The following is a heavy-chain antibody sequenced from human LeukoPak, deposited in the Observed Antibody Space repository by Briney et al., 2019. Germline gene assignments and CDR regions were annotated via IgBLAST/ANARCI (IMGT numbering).Heavy chain of an antibody. CDR3: ARHQFTGLAA. D-gene: IGHD6-25*01. CDR2: ISHIGRT. Sequence: SETLSLTCAVSGDSFSSHYWTWIRQSPGTGLEWIGYISHIGRTNYNPSLKSRVTISIDTSKNQFSLKLNSVTAADTAVYYCARHQFTGLAAWGQGTLVTVSS. CDR1: GDSFSSHY. V-gene: IGHV4-59*08. J-gene: IGHJ4*02.